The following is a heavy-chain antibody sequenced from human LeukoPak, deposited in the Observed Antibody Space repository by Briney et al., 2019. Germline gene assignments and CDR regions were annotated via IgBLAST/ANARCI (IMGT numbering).Heavy chain of an antibody. CDR1: GFTFSDYY. J-gene: IGHJ4*02. D-gene: IGHD6-6*01. V-gene: IGHV3-11*04. CDR2: ISSSGSTI. Sequence: GGSLRLSCAASGFTFSDYYMSWIRQAPGKGLEWVSYISSSGSTIYYADSVKGRFTISRDNAKNSLYLQMNSLRAEDTAVYYCAGPLGSSSPHALDYWGQGTLVTVSS. CDR3: AGPLGSSSPHALDY.